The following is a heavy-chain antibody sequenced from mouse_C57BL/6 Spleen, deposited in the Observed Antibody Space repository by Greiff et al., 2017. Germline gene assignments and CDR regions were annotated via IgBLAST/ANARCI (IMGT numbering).Heavy chain of an antibody. J-gene: IGHJ2*01. CDR1: GYTFTSYW. CDR3: AMGFYYYDGAYYFDY. CDR2: IHPTASTT. Sequence: VQLQQPGAELVMPGASVKLSCKASGYTFTSYWMHWVKQRPGQGLEWIGVIHPTASTTNYNQKFKSKSTMTVDKSSSTAYMQLSSLTSEDSAVYYGAMGFYYYDGAYYFDYWGQGTTLTVSS. D-gene: IGHD1-1*01. V-gene: IGHV1-69*01.